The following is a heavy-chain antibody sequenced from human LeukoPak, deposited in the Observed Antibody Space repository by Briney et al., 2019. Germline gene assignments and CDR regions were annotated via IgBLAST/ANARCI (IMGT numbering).Heavy chain of an antibody. CDR2: IWKDGSDK. CDR3: ARGGNNWNYRSYFDY. Sequence: GGSLRLSCAASGFTFSSYGLHWVRQAPGKGLEWVAVIWKDGSDKYYADSMKGRFTISRDNSMNTLSLQMNSLRAEDTAVYYCARGGNNWNYRSYFDYWGQGTLVTVSS. CDR1: GFTFSSYG. J-gene: IGHJ4*02. V-gene: IGHV3-33*01. D-gene: IGHD1-7*01.